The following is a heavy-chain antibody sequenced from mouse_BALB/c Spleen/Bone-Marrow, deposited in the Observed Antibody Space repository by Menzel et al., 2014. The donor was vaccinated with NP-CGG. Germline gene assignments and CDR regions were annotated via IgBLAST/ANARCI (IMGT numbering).Heavy chain of an antibody. V-gene: IGHV4-1*02. CDR2: INPASSTI. D-gene: IGHD1-2*01. Sequence: DVKLVESGGGLVQPGGSLKLSCAASGFDFSSYWMTWVRQAPGKGLEWIGEINPASSTINYTPSLKDKFIISRDNAKNTLYLQMSKVRSEDTALYYCAKNYYYGYVAYWGQGTLVTVSA. J-gene: IGHJ3*01. CDR3: AKNYYYGYVAY. CDR1: GFDFSSYW.